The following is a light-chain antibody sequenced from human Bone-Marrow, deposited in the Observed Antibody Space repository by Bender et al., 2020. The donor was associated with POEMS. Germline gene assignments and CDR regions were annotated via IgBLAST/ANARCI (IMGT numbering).Light chain of an antibody. CDR2: EDT. Sequence: QSALTQPASVSASPGQSITISCTGTSSDVGGYNRVAWYQHYPGKTPKVLIYEDTKRPSGISDRFSGSKSGNTASLTISGLQAEDEADYYCCSYAGSKTFVKFGGGTKLTVL. CDR1: SSDVGGYNR. CDR3: CSYAGSKTFVK. V-gene: IGLV2-23*01. J-gene: IGLJ2*01.